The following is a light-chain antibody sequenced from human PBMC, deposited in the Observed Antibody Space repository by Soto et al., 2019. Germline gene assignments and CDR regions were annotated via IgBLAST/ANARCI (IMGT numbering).Light chain of an antibody. J-gene: IGLJ2*01. V-gene: IGLV2-8*01. CDR3: SSHAGTNHWV. CDR2: EVN. Sequence: QSALTQPPSASGSPGQSVTISCTGTSNDVGGYNYVSWYQQHPGKAPKLMIYEVNKRPSGVPDRFSGSKSGNTASLTVSGLQAEDEALYYCSSHAGTNHWVFGGGTKLTIL. CDR1: SNDVGGYNY.